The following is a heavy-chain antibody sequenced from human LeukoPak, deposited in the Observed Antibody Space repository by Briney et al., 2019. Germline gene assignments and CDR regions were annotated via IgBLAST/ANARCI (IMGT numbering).Heavy chain of an antibody. D-gene: IGHD3-3*01. J-gene: IGHJ6*02. Sequence: PSETLSLTCTVSGGSISSYYWSWIRQPPGKGLEWIGYIYYSGSTNYNPSLKSRVTISVDTSKNQFSLKLSSVTAADTAVYYCVREQRGYDFSLGFYIAHGMDVWGQGTTVTVSS. CDR2: IYYSGST. CDR3: VREQRGYDFSLGFYIAHGMDV. CDR1: GGSISSYY. V-gene: IGHV4-59*01.